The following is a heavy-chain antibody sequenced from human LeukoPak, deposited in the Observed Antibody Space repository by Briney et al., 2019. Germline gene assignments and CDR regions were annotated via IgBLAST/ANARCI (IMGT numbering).Heavy chain of an antibody. Sequence: GGSLRLSCAASGFTFSSYGMSWVRQAPGKGLEWVANVKQDGSEKYYVDSVKGRFTISRDNAKNSLYLQMNSLRAEDTAVYYCARVSVATIWQDYYYYMDVWGKGTTVTISS. CDR1: GFTFSSYG. V-gene: IGHV3-7*01. D-gene: IGHD5-12*01. J-gene: IGHJ6*03. CDR2: VKQDGSEK. CDR3: ARVSVATIWQDYYYYMDV.